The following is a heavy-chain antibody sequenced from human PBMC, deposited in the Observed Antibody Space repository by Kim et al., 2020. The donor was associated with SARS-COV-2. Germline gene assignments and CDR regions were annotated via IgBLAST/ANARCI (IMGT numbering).Heavy chain of an antibody. Sequence: GGSLRLSCAASGFTFSSYGMHWVRQAPGKGLEWVAVIWYDGSNKYYADSVKGRFTISRDNSKNTLYLQMNSLRAEDTAVYYCAKGTEGPYYYDSSGYRYWGQGTLVTVSS. CDR3: AKGTEGPYYYDSSGYRY. CDR1: GFTFSSYG. CDR2: IWYDGSNK. J-gene: IGHJ4*02. V-gene: IGHV3-33*06. D-gene: IGHD3-22*01.